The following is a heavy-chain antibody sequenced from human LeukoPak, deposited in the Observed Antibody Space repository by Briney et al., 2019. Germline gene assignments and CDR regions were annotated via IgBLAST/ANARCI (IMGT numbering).Heavy chain of an antibody. V-gene: IGHV3-33*08. CDR1: GFTFSSYG. J-gene: IGHJ6*02. D-gene: IGHD4-17*01. Sequence: GGSLRLSCAASGFTFSSYGMHWVRQAPGKGLEWVAVIWYDGSNKYYADSVKGRFTISRDNSKNTLYLQMNSLRAEDTAVYYCARAPSLYGDNYYYYGMDVWGQGTTVTVSS. CDR2: IWYDGSNK. CDR3: ARAPSLYGDNYYYYGMDV.